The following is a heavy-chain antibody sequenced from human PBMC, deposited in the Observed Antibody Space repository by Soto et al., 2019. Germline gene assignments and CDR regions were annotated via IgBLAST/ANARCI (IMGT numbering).Heavy chain of an antibody. D-gene: IGHD5-12*01. CDR2: VSSDGSST. J-gene: IGHJ4*02. CDR3: SRGLPTFSSFDS. V-gene: IGHV3-74*01. CDR1: GFTFSSYW. Sequence: EVQLVESGGGLVQPGESLRLSCAASGFTFSSYWMHWIRQAPGKGLVWVSRVSSDGSSTVYATSVKGRLSISRDNAKNTLHLQMNSLSDEDTAVYYCSRGLPTFSSFDSWGQGTLVNVSS.